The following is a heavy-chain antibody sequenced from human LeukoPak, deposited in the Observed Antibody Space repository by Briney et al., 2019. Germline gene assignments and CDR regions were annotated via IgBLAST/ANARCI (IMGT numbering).Heavy chain of an antibody. J-gene: IGHJ3*02. Sequence: PGGSLRLSCATSGFTFQDYALHWVRQSPGKGLEWVSGISWNSGNIVYADSVKGRFTISRDYAKISLHLQMNSLRAEDTALYFCVKDTGGGSSWYPFGAFDIWGQGTMVTVSS. V-gene: IGHV3-9*01. CDR1: GFTFQDYA. D-gene: IGHD6-13*01. CDR3: VKDTGGGSSWYPFGAFDI. CDR2: ISWNSGNI.